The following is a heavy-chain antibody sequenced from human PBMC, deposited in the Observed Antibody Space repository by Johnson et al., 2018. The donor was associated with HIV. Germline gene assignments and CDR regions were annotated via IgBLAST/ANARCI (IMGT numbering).Heavy chain of an antibody. D-gene: IGHD6-6*01. Sequence: QEQLVESGGGVVQPGRSLRLSCAASGFTFSNYGMHWVSQAPGKGLEWVAVIWYDGSNKYYADSVKGRFTISRDNSKNTLYLQMNSLRAEDTAVYYCAKDRGDGVAARRRSAFDIWGQGTMVTVSS. CDR2: IWYDGSNK. CDR1: GFTFSNYG. CDR3: AKDRGDGVAARRRSAFDI. V-gene: IGHV3-33*06. J-gene: IGHJ3*02.